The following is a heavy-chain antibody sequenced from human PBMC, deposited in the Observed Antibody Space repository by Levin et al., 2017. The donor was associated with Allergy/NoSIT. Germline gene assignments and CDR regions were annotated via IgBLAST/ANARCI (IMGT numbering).Heavy chain of an antibody. CDR1: GGSFSGYY. CDR2: INHSGST. V-gene: IGHV4-34*01. D-gene: IGHD2-2*01. Sequence: SETLSLTCAVYGGSFSGYYWSWIRQPPGKGLEWIGEINHSGSTNYNPSLKSRVTISVDTSKNQFSLKLSSVTAADTAVYYCARTPGPHARYYCSSTSCSYYFDYWGQGTLVTVSS. J-gene: IGHJ4*02. CDR3: ARTPGPHARYYCSSTSCSYYFDY.